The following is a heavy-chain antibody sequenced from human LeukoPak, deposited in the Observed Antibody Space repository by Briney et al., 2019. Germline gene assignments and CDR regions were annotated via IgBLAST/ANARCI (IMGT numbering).Heavy chain of an antibody. CDR1: GGSISSYY. Sequence: SETLSLTCIVFGGSISSYYWSWIRQPPGKGLEWIGYIYYSGSTNYNPSLKSRVTISVDTSKNQFSLKLDYVTAADTAVYYCALGERGFDSWGQGTLVTVSS. J-gene: IGHJ4*02. V-gene: IGHV4-59*01. CDR2: IYYSGST. CDR3: ALGERGFDS.